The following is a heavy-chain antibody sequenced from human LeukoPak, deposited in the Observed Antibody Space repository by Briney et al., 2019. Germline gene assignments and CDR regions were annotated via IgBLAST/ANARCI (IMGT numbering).Heavy chain of an antibody. Sequence: SETLSLTCTVSGGSISSSSYYWGWIRQPPGKGLEWIGSIYYSGSTYYNPSLKSRVTISVGTSKNQFSLKLSSVTAADTAVYYCARLSYSGSKGMDYWGQGTLVTVSS. D-gene: IGHD1-26*01. CDR3: ARLSYSGSKGMDY. J-gene: IGHJ4*02. V-gene: IGHV4-39*01. CDR1: GGSISSSSYY. CDR2: IYYSGST.